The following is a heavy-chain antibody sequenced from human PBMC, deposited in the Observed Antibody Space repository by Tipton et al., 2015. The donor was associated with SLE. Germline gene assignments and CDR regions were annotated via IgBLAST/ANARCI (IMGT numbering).Heavy chain of an antibody. D-gene: IGHD6-25*01. CDR1: GFTFSSYG. Sequence: SLRLSCAASGFTFSSYGMHWVRQAPGKGLEWVAVIWYDGSNKYYADSVKGRFTISRDNSKNTLYLQMNSLRAEDTAVYYCARDRTAAETKYFDYWGQGTLVTVSS. V-gene: IGHV3-33*01. CDR2: IWYDGSNK. J-gene: IGHJ4*02. CDR3: ARDRTAAETKYFDY.